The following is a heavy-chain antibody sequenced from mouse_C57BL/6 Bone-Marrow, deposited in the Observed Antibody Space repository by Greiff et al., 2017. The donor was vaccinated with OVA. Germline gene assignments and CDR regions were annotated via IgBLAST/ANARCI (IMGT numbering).Heavy chain of an antibody. V-gene: IGHV1-74*01. J-gene: IGHJ4*01. CDR2: IHPSDSDT. Sequence: QVQLQQPGAELVKPGASVKVSCKASGYTFTSYWMHWVKQRPGQGLEWIGRIHPSDSDTNYNQKFKGKATLTVDKSSSTAYMQLSSLTSEDSAVYYCAEIITTVVAPYAMDYWGQGTSVTVSS. CDR1: GYTFTSYW. D-gene: IGHD1-1*01. CDR3: AEIITTVVAPYAMDY.